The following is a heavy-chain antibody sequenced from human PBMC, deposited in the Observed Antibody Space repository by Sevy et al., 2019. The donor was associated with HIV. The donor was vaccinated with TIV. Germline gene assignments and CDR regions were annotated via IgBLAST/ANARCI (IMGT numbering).Heavy chain of an antibody. V-gene: IGHV1-18*01. J-gene: IGHJ3*02. CDR2: ISAYNGNT. CDR1: GYTFTSYG. CDR3: ARFRSFGELPGI. Sequence: ASVKVSCKASGYTFTSYGISWVRQAPGQGLEWMGWISAYNGNTKYAQKLQGRVTMTTDTSTSTAYMELRSLRSDDTAVYYCARFRSFGELPGIWGQGTMVTVSS. D-gene: IGHD3-10*01.